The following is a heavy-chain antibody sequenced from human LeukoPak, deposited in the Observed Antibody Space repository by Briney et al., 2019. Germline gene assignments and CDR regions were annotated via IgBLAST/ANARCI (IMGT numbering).Heavy chain of an antibody. V-gene: IGHV3-23*01. D-gene: IGHD6-19*01. Sequence: GGSLRLSCAASGFTFSSYAVSWVRQAPGKGLEWVSAISGSGSSTYYADSVKGRFTISRDNSKNTLYLQMNSLRAEDTAVYYCAKSVAVAGYYYYGMDVWGQGTTVTVSS. CDR3: AKSVAVAGYYYYGMDV. CDR2: ISGSGSST. CDR1: GFTFSSYA. J-gene: IGHJ6*02.